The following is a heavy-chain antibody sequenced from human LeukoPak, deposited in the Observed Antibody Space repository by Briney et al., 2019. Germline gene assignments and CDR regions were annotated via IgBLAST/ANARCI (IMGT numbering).Heavy chain of an antibody. CDR2: MYYSGTT. V-gene: IGHV4-39*01. J-gene: IGHJ4*02. D-gene: IGHD6-13*01. CDR3: ASDVGRGLAAAGS. CDR1: GGSIRSSTYY. Sequence: PSETLSLTCSVSGGSIRSSTYYWGWIRQPPGKGLEWIGSMYYSGTTYYNPSLKSRVTISVDQSKNQLSLKLNPVTAADTALYYCASDVGRGLAAAGSWGQGTLVTVSS.